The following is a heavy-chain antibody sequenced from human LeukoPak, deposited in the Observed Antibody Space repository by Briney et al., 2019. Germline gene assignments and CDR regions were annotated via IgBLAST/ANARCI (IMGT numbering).Heavy chain of an antibody. D-gene: IGHD2-2*01. J-gene: IGHJ4*02. CDR1: GFTFSSYS. Sequence: GGSLRLSCAASGFTFSSYSMNWVRQAPGKGLEWVSSISSSSSYIYYADSVKGRFTISRDNAKNSLYLQMNSLRAEDTAVYYCARVSEYQLPIFDSWGQGTLVTVSS. CDR2: ISSSSSYI. V-gene: IGHV3-21*01. CDR3: ARVSEYQLPIFDS.